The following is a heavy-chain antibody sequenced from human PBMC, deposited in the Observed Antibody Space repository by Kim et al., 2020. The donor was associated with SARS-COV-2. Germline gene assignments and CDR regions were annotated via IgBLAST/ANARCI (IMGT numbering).Heavy chain of an antibody. V-gene: IGHV3-23*01. J-gene: IGHJ4*02. Sequence: FTISRDNSKNTLYLQMNSLRAEDTAVYYCAKLGVYDFWSGYYEKLNYFDYWGQGTLVTVSS. D-gene: IGHD3-3*01. CDR3: AKLGVYDFWSGYYEKLNYFDY.